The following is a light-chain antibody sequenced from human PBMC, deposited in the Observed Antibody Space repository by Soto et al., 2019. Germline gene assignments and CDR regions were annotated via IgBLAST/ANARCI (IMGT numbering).Light chain of an antibody. CDR1: SSDVGGYNY. CDR3: SSYTSSSTRV. CDR2: DVD. V-gene: IGLV2-14*03. Sequence: QSALTQPASVSGSPGQSIPISCTGTSSDVGGYNYVSWYQHHPGKAPKLIIYDVDNRPSVVSDRFSGSKSGNTASLTISGLQAEDEADYYCSSYTSSSTRVFGTGTKVTVL. J-gene: IGLJ1*01.